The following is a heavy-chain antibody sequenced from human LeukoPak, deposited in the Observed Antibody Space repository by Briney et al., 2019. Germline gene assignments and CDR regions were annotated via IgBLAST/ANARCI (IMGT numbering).Heavy chain of an antibody. D-gene: IGHD3-3*01. CDR1: GFTFSSYA. Sequence: GGSLRLSCAASGFTFSSYAMSWVRQAPGKGLEWVSAISGSGGSTYYADSVKGRFTISRDNSKNTLYLQMNSLRAEDTAVYYCAKDGAISYDFWSDQLPPENDAFDIWGQGTMVTVSS. J-gene: IGHJ3*02. CDR3: AKDGAISYDFWSDQLPPENDAFDI. V-gene: IGHV3-23*01. CDR2: ISGSGGST.